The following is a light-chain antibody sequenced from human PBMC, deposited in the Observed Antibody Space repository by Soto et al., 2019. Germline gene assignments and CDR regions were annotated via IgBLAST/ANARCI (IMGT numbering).Light chain of an antibody. CDR1: NSNIGSNA. CDR3: AAWEDSLNGPV. CDR2: NSN. J-gene: IGLJ3*02. V-gene: IGLV1-44*01. Sequence: QSVLTQPPSASGTPGQRVTISCSGSNSNIGSNAVNWYQQLPGTTPKLLIYNSNQRPSGVPDRFSGSKSGTSGSLAISGLQSEDESDYYCAAWEDSLNGPVFGGGTKLTVL.